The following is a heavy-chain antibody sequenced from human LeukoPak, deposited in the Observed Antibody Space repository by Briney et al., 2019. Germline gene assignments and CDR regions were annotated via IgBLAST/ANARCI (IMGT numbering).Heavy chain of an antibody. V-gene: IGHV3-72*01. D-gene: IGHD1-26*01. Sequence: GGSLRLSCAASGFTFSDHYMDWVRQAPGKGLEWVGRTRNKASSYTTEYAASVKGRFTISRDDSKNSLYLQMNSLKTEDTAVYYCARDLSGSYSSWGQGTLVTVSS. J-gene: IGHJ5*02. CDR2: TRNKASSYTT. CDR3: ARDLSGSYSS. CDR1: GFTFSDHY.